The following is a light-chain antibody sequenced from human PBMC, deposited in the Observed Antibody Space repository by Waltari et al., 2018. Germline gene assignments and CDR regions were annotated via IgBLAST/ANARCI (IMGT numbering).Light chain of an antibody. CDR1: QSLVHSNGDTY. J-gene: IGKJ2*01. CDR2: KVS. Sequence: DVVVTQSPLSLPVTLGQPAAISCRSSQSLVHSNGDTYLTLFHQRPGQSPRRLIYKVSNRDSGVPYRVSSSGSGTDFTLKISRVEAEDVGVYYCMQGRHWPYTFGQGTKLEIK. V-gene: IGKV2-30*02. CDR3: MQGRHWPYT.